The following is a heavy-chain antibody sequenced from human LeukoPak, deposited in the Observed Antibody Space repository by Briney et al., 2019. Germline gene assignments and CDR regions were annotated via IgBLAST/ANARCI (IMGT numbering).Heavy chain of an antibody. CDR1: GFTFSSYG. CDR2: ISYDGSNK. CDR3: AKDSRYCSGGSCYPTNFDY. J-gene: IGHJ4*02. D-gene: IGHD2-15*01. V-gene: IGHV3-30*18. Sequence: PGGSLRLSCAASGFTFSSYGMHWDRQAPGKGLEWVAVISYDGSNKYYADSVKGRFTISRDNSKNKLYLQMNSLRAEDTAVYYCAKDSRYCSGGSCYPTNFDYWGQGTLVTVSS.